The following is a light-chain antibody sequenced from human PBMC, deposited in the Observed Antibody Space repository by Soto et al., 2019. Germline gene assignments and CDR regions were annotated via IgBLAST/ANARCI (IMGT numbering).Light chain of an antibody. J-gene: IGKJ1*01. Sequence: EIVLTQSPGTLSLSPGEISTLSCRASQSVSKNYLAWYQQKPGQAPRLLIYGASNRATGIPDRLSGSGSGTDFTLTISRMEPEDFAVYYCQQYGSSGTFGQGTKVDIK. CDR2: GAS. CDR1: QSVSKNY. V-gene: IGKV3-20*01. CDR3: QQYGSSGT.